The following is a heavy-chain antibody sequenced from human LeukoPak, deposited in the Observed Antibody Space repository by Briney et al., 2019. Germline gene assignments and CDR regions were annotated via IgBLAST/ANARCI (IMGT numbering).Heavy chain of an antibody. V-gene: IGHV3-30*18. CDR3: AKDDGRDPTSAQPDY. CDR1: GFTFSSYG. D-gene: IGHD2-21*01. CDR2: ISYDGSNK. Sequence: GGSLRLSCAASGFTFSSYGMHWVRQAPGKGLEWVAVISYDGSNKYFGDSVKGRLPMSRDNSKNTLYLQMNSLRADDTAVYYCAKDDGRDPTSAQPDYWGQGTLVIVSS. J-gene: IGHJ4*02.